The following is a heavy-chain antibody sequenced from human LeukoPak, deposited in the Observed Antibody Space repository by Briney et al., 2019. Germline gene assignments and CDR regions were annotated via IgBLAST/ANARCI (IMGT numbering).Heavy chain of an antibody. V-gene: IGHV3-74*01. D-gene: IGHD3-9*01. J-gene: IGHJ4*02. Sequence: GGSLRLSCAASGFTFSTYWMHWVRQAPGEGLVWVSRINSDDSIINYADSVKGRFTISRDNSKNTLYLQMGGLKPEDMAVYYCAREGPGGYVGPYFDYWGQGTLVTVSS. CDR1: GFTFSTYW. CDR2: INSDDSII. CDR3: AREGPGGYVGPYFDY.